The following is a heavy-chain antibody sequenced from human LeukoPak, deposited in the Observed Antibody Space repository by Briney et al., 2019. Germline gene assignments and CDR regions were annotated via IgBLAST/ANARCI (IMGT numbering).Heavy chain of an antibody. CDR1: GGSISSGGYS. Sequence: PSETLSLTCAVSGGSISSGGYSWSWLRQPPGKGLEWIGYIYHSGSTYYNPSLKSRVTISVDRSKNQFSLKLSSVTAADTAVYYCARAPGLVPFDYWGQGTLVTVSS. D-gene: IGHD2-8*02. CDR3: ARAPGLVPFDY. V-gene: IGHV4-30-2*01. J-gene: IGHJ4*02. CDR2: IYHSGST.